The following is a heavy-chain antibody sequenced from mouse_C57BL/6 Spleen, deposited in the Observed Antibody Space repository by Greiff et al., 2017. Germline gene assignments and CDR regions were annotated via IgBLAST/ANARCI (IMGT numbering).Heavy chain of an antibody. CDR2: IYPGDGDT. V-gene: IGHV1-82*01. J-gene: IGHJ4*01. Sequence: VQLQESGPELVKPGASVKISCKASGYAFSSSWMNWVKQRPGKGLEWIGRIYPGDGDTNYNGKFKGKATLTADKSSSTAYMQLSSLTSEDSAVYFGERVFYYGSSYAMDYWGKGTSVTVSS. D-gene: IGHD1-1*01. CDR3: ERVFYYGSSYAMDY. CDR1: GYAFSSSW.